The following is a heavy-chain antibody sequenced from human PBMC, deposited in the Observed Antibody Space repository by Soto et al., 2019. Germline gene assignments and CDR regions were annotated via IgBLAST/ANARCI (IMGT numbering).Heavy chain of an antibody. D-gene: IGHD6-13*01. J-gene: IGHJ5*02. Sequence: SETLSLTCTVSGASMNSYHWSWIRQPAGKGLEWIGHIHSSGSTNYNPSLKSRVTMSVDTSKNQFSPRLMTLTAADTAVYYCARDQGVAAAGITWFDPWGQGSLVTVSS. CDR2: IHSSGST. V-gene: IGHV4-4*07. CDR3: ARDQGVAAAGITWFDP. CDR1: GASMNSYH.